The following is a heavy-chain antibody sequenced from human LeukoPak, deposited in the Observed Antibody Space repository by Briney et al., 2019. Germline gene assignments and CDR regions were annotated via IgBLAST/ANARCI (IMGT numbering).Heavy chain of an antibody. V-gene: IGHV1-2*02. CDR1: GYTFTGYY. Sequence: ASVEVSCKASGYTFTGYYMHWVRQAPGQGLEWMGWINPNSGGTNYAQKFQGRVTMTRDTSISTAYMELSRLRSDDTAVYYCARDQRPRYGMDVWGQGTTVTVSS. CDR2: INPNSGGT. CDR3: ARDQRPRYGMDV. J-gene: IGHJ6*02.